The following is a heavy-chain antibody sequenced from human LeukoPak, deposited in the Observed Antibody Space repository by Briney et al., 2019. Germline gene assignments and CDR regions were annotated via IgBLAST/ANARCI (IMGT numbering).Heavy chain of an antibody. CDR2: INHSGST. CDR3: ARGLLPATTLNWFDP. V-gene: IGHV4-34*01. CDR1: GGSFSGYY. D-gene: IGHD2-2*01. J-gene: IGHJ5*02. Sequence: SETLSLTCAVYGGSFSGYYWSWIRQPPGKGLEWIGEINHSGSTNYNPSLKSRVTISVDTSKNQFSLKLSSVTAADTAVYYCARGLLPATTLNWFDPWGQGTLVTVSS.